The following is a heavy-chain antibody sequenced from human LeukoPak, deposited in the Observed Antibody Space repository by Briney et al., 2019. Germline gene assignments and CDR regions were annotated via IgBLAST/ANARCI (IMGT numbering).Heavy chain of an antibody. J-gene: IGHJ4*02. CDR3: ARVQSWELDDY. CDR2: IYYSGST. V-gene: IGHV4-30-4*01. Sequence: PSETLSLTCTVSGGSISSGDYYWSWIRQPPGKGLEWIGYIYYSGSTYYNPSLKSRVTISVDTSKNQFSLNLSSVTAADTAVYYCARVQSWELDDYWGQGTLVTVSS. D-gene: IGHD1-26*01. CDR1: GGSISSGDYY.